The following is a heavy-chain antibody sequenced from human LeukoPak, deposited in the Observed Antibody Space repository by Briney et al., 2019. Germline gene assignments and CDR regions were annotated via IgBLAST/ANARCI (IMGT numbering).Heavy chain of an antibody. D-gene: IGHD2-21*02. CDR3: VREDTPATANY. CDR2: ISGGGDIT. J-gene: IGHJ4*02. V-gene: IGHV3-23*01. Sequence: GGSLRLSCAASGFNFANHAMSWVRQTAGKGLEWVSAISGGGDITYYADSAKGRFTISRDNSKDTLFLQMHSLRPGDTAVYYCVREDTPATANYWGQGTLVTISS. CDR1: GFNFANHA.